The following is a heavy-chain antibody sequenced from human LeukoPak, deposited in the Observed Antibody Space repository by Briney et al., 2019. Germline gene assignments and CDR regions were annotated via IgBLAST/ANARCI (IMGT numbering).Heavy chain of an antibody. Sequence: ASVNVSCKASGGTFTSYAICWVRQAPGPGLEWMGGIIPIYSTANYAQKFQGRVTITADESTNTAYMELSSLRSEDTAVYYCASCPITIIGVAHLYYYMDVWGKGTTVTVSS. CDR2: IIPIYSTA. J-gene: IGHJ6*03. V-gene: IGHV1-69*13. D-gene: IGHD3-3*01. CDR3: ASCPITIIGVAHLYYYMDV. CDR1: GGTFTSYA.